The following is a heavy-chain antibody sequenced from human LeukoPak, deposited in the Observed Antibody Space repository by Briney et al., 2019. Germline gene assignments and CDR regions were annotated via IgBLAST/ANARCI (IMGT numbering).Heavy chain of an antibody. CDR1: GFTFSSYG. V-gene: IGHV3-30*03. D-gene: IGHD2-15*01. Sequence: GRSLRLSCAASGFTFSSYGVHWVRQAPGKGLEWVAVISYDGSNKYYADSVKGRFTISRDNSKNTLYLQMNSLRAEDTAVYYCATDRGRYCSGGSCYSLDYWGQGTLVTVSS. CDR2: ISYDGSNK. J-gene: IGHJ4*02. CDR3: ATDRGRYCSGGSCYSLDY.